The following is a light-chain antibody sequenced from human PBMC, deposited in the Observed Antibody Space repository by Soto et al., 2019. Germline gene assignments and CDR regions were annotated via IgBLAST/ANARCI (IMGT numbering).Light chain of an antibody. V-gene: IGKV1-5*03. Sequence: DIQMTQSPSTLSGSVGDRVTITFRASQTISSWLAWYQQKPGKAPKLLIYKASTLKSGVPSRFRGSGSATELTLTISSLQPDDFATYYCQHYNSYSEAFGQGTKVDI. CDR3: QHYNSYSEA. J-gene: IGKJ1*01. CDR1: QTISSW. CDR2: KAS.